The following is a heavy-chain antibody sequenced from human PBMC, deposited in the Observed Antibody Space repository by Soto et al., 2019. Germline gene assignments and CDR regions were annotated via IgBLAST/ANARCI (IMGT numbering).Heavy chain of an antibody. D-gene: IGHD6-6*01. CDR3: ARGSSSSVYGMDV. Sequence: QVQLVESGGGVVQPGRSLRLSCAASGFTFSSYGMHWVRQAPGKGLEWVAVISYDGSNKYYADSVKGRFTISRDNSKNTLYLQMNNLRAEDTAVYYCARGSSSSVYGMDVWGQGTTVTVSS. CDR2: ISYDGSNK. J-gene: IGHJ6*02. V-gene: IGHV3-30*03. CDR1: GFTFSSYG.